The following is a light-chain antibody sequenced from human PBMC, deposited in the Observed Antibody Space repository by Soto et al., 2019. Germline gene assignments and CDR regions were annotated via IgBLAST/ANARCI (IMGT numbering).Light chain of an antibody. CDR3: QQRVIWPPT. V-gene: IGKV3-11*01. CDR2: DAS. Sequence: EVVLTQSPAALSLSPGERATLSCKTSQTVSTYLGWYQHKPGQAHRLLIYDASIRAAGIPARFIGGGSGTDFTLTISSLEPEDSAAYHCQQRVIWPPTFGQGTRLEIE. J-gene: IGKJ2*01. CDR1: QTVSTY.